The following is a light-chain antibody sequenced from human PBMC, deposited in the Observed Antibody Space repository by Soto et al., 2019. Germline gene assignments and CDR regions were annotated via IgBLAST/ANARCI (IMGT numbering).Light chain of an antibody. CDR3: QQYNSNPTWT. J-gene: IGKJ1*01. CDR1: QSISSW. Sequence: DIQMTQSPSTLSASVGDRVTITCRASQSISSWLAWYQQKPGKAPKLLIYKASSLESGVPSRFSGSGSGTEFTLTISSLQPDDYAIYYCQQYNSNPTWTFGQGTKVEIK. V-gene: IGKV1-5*03. CDR2: KAS.